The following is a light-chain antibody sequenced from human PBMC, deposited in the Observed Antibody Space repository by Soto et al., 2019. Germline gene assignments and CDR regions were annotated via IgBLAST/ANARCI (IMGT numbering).Light chain of an antibody. CDR2: WAS. V-gene: IGKV4-1*01. J-gene: IGKJ2*01. Sequence: DIVMTQSPDSLAVSLGERATINCKSSQSVLYSSNNKNYLAWYQQRPGQPPKLLIYWASTRESGVPDRFSGSGSGKDFTLTITSLQAEDGAVYYCQQYESTPPTFGQGTKLEIK. CDR3: QQYESTPPT. CDR1: QSVLYSSNNKNY.